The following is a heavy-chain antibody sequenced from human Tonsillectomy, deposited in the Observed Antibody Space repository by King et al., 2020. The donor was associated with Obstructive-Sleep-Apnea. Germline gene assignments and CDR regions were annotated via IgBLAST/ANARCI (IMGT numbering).Heavy chain of an antibody. D-gene: IGHD3-22*01. CDR1: VYTFTRYS. CDR3: ARERRFATMILRKDAFDI. CDR2: INSNTWNP. J-gene: IGHJ3*02. Sequence: QLVQSGSELKKPWASVKVSCKASVYTFTRYSMNLVRQAPGQGLEWIGCINSNTWNPTYSQGFRVRFVFSFDTSVSTSYLQLRSRQAEDTAVYYCARERRFATMILRKDAFDIWGQGTMVTVSS. V-gene: IGHV7-4-1*01.